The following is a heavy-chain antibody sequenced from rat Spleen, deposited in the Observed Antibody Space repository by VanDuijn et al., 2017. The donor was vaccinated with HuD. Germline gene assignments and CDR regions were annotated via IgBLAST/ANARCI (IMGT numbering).Heavy chain of an antibody. CDR3: TTPTGPR. J-gene: IGHJ3*01. V-gene: IGHV5-29*01. D-gene: IGHD3-4*01. Sequence: EVQLVESGGGLVQPGRSLKLSCAASGFTFSDYYMAWVRQAPTKGLEWVATISYDGSSTYYRDSVKGRFTISRDNAKSTLYLQMDSLRSEDTATYYCTTPTGPRWGQGTLVTVSS. CDR1: GFTFSDYY. CDR2: ISYDGSST.